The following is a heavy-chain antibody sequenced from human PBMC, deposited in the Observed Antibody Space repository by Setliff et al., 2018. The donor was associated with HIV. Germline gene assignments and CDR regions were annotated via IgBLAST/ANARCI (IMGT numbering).Heavy chain of an antibody. CDR3: ARLGSGWSDSYYYAMDV. Sequence: ASVKVSCKASGYTFSSFAMSWVRQAPGQGLEWVAWISGYNGHTSYAQNFQDRVTMTIDTSTSRAYMELRSLRSDDTAVYFCARLGSGWSDSYYYAMDVWGQGTTVTVSS. V-gene: IGHV1-18*01. D-gene: IGHD6-19*01. J-gene: IGHJ6*02. CDR2: ISGYNGHT. CDR1: GYTFSSFA.